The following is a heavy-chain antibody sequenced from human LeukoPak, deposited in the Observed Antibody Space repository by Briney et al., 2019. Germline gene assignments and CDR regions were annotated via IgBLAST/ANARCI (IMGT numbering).Heavy chain of an antibody. V-gene: IGHV3-21*01. CDR2: ISSNSSYI. J-gene: IGHJ5*02. CDR1: GFTFSSYS. D-gene: IGHD6-19*01. CDR3: ARRAVAGTKNWFDP. Sequence: PGGSLRLSCAASGFTFSSYSMNWVRQAPGQGLEWVSSISSNSSYIYYADSVRCRLPISRDKAKNSLYMQMNSLRAEDTAVYYCARRAVAGTKNWFDPWGQGTRVTVSS.